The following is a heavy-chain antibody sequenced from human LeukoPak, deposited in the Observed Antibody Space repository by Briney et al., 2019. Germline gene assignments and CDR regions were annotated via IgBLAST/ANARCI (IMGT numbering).Heavy chain of an antibody. Sequence: GGSLRLSCAASGFTFSNYWMSWVRQAPGKGLEWVANIKEDGNAKYYVDSVKGRFTISRDNAKNSLYLQMNSLRAEDTAVYYCARDARQQLVERFDYWGQGTLVTVSS. J-gene: IGHJ4*02. V-gene: IGHV3-7*01. CDR3: ARDARQQLVERFDY. D-gene: IGHD6-13*01. CDR2: IKEDGNAK. CDR1: GFTFSNYW.